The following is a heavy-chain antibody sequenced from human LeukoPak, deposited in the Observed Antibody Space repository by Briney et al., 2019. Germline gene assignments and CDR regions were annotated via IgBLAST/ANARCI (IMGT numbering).Heavy chain of an antibody. CDR2: ISNTGST. CDR3: ARRAAANWYFDL. D-gene: IGHD6-25*01. Sequence: PSETLSLTCTVSGTYISSSHWSWIRQPPGKGLECLGYISNTGSTTYNPSLKSRVTISLDTSKNQFSLELKSVTDADTAVYYCARRAAANWYFDLWGRGTLVTVSS. J-gene: IGHJ2*01. CDR1: GTYISSSH. V-gene: IGHV4-59*08.